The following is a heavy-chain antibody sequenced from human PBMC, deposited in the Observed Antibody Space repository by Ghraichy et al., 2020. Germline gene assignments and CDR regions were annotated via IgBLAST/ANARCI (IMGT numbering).Heavy chain of an antibody. CDR1: GFTFGSYS. V-gene: IGHV3-48*02. Sequence: GGSLRLSCAASGFTFGSYSMNWVRQAPGKGLEWVSYIGGTTSTIYYADSGKGRFTISRDNAKSSLYLQMDSLRDDDTAVYYCVRDLVLSGTLWHWGQGTLVTVSS. D-gene: IGHD1-20*01. CDR3: VRDLVLSGTLWH. J-gene: IGHJ4*02. CDR2: IGGTTSTI.